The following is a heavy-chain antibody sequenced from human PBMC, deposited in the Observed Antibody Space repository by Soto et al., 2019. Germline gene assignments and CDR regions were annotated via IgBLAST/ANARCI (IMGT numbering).Heavy chain of an antibody. CDR1: GFTFSAYW. J-gene: IGHJ5*02. CDR2: IKEDGSDK. D-gene: IGHD2-2*01. CDR3: ARYCISPRCRHDGGFDP. Sequence: EVHLVESGGGLVQPGGSLRLSCAASGFTFSAYWMSWVRQAPGKGLEWVANIKEDGSDKHYVDSVKGRFTISRDNAQNSLYLQMNSLSAEDTAVYHCARYCISPRCRHDGGFDPWGQGTLVTVSS. V-gene: IGHV3-7*01.